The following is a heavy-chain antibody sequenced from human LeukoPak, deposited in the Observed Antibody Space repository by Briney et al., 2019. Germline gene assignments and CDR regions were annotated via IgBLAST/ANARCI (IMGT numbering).Heavy chain of an antibody. CDR1: GFTFSSYG. V-gene: IGHV3-30*18. CDR2: ISDDGSNK. Sequence: GRSLRLSCAASGFTFSSYGMHWVRQAPGKGLEWVAVISDDGSNKYYGDSVKGRFTISRDNSKNTLYLQMNSLRAEDTAVYYCAKDRGYSSSWYVFGYWGQGTLVTLSS. J-gene: IGHJ4*02. D-gene: IGHD6-13*01. CDR3: AKDRGYSSSWYVFGY.